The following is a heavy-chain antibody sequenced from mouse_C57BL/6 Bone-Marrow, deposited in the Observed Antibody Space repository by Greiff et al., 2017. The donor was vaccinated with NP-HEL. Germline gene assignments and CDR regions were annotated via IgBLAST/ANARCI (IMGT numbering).Heavy chain of an antibody. CDR2: ISDGGSYT. J-gene: IGHJ4*01. D-gene: IGHD4-1*02. Sequence: EVMLVESGGGLVKPGGSLKLSCAASGFTFSSYAMSWVRQTPEKRLEWVATISDGGSYTYYPDNVKGRFTISRDNAKNNLYLQMSHLKSEDTAMYYCARVPTGTGAMDYWGQGTSVTVSS. CDR3: ARVPTGTGAMDY. CDR1: GFTFSSYA. V-gene: IGHV5-4*03.